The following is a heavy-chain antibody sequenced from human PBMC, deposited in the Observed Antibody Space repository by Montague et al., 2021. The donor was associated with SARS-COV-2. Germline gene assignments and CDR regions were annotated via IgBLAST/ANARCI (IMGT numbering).Heavy chain of an antibody. CDR2: IYYSGST. CDR3: ARDTRITMIVVVQGYGMDV. D-gene: IGHD3-22*01. J-gene: IGHJ6*02. CDR1: GGSISSSSYY. V-gene: IGHV4-39*07. Sequence: SETLSLTCTVSGGSISSSSYYWGWIRQPPGKGLEWIGSIYYSGSTYYNPSLKSRVTISVDTSKNQSSLKLSSVTAADTAVYYCARDTRITMIVVVQGYGMDVWGQGTTVTVSS.